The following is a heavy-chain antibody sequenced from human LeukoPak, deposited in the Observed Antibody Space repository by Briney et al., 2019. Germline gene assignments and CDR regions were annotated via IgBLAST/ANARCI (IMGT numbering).Heavy chain of an antibody. CDR3: AKDRATVTTPFSYYFDY. CDR2: ISYDGSNE. J-gene: IGHJ4*02. Sequence: QPGGSLRLSCAASGFTFSTYGMHWVRQAPGKGLEWVAVISYDGSNEYYADSVKGRFTITRDNSKNTLYLQVNSLRAEDTAVYYCAKDRATVTTPFSYYFDYWGQGTLVTVSS. D-gene: IGHD4-17*01. CDR1: GFTFSTYG. V-gene: IGHV3-30*18.